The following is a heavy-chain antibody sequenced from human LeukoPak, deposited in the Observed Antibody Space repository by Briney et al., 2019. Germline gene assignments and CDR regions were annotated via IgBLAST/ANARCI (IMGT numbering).Heavy chain of an antibody. Sequence: SETLSLTCTVSGGSISSYYWSWIRQPPGKGLGWIGYIYYSGSTNYNPSLKSRVTISVDTSKNQFSLKLSSVTAADTAVYYCARGTPNYYYYYGMDVWGQGTTVTVSS. J-gene: IGHJ6*02. V-gene: IGHV4-59*01. CDR2: IYYSGST. CDR1: GGSISSYY. CDR3: ARGTPNYYYYYGMDV.